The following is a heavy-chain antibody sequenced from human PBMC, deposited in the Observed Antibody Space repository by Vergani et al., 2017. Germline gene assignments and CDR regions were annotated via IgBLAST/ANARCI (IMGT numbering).Heavy chain of an antibody. Sequence: EVQVVESGGGLVQPGGSLRLSCAASGFIFSDHYMDWVRQAPGKGLEWVSSISGNNDDVYYADSVKGRFTISRDSAKNSLYLDMSSLRAEDTAVYYCVRDVRVSRTWGQGTLVAVSS. J-gene: IGHJ3*01. CDR1: GFIFSDHY. CDR2: ISGNNDDV. CDR3: VRDVRVSRT. V-gene: IGHV3-21*01.